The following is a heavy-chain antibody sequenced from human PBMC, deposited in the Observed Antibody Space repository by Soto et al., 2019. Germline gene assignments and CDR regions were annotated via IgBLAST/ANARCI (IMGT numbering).Heavy chain of an antibody. CDR2: ISRDGGTK. D-gene: IGHD6-6*01. CDR3: TGEVASGY. Sequence: QVQLVESGGGVVQPGRSLRLSCAASGFTVSSYGMHWVRQAPGKGLEWVAVISRDGGTKYYADSVKGRFTISRHNSKNTLFLEMKGLRGDDMAVSYCTGEVASGYWGQGNLVTVSS. V-gene: IGHV3-30*03. J-gene: IGHJ4*02. CDR1: GFTVSSYG.